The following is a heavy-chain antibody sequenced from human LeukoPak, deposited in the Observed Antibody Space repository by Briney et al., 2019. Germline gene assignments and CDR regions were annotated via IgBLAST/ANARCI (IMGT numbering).Heavy chain of an antibody. CDR3: ARVYSSGWLGKYDAFDI. Sequence: GGSLRLSCATSGFTFSSYAMSWVRQAPGKGLEWVSAISGSGGSTYYADSVKGRFTISRDNSKNTLYLQMNSLRAEDTAVYYCARVYSSGWLGKYDAFDIWGQGTMVTVSS. CDR1: GFTFSSYA. CDR2: ISGSGGST. V-gene: IGHV3-23*01. J-gene: IGHJ3*02. D-gene: IGHD6-19*01.